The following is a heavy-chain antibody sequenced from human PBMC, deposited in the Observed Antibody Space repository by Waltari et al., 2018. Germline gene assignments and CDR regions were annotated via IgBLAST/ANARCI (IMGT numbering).Heavy chain of an antibody. J-gene: IGHJ5*02. Sequence: QVQLVQSGAEVKKPGASVKVSCKASGYTFTGYYMHWVRQAPGQGLEWMGWINPNSGGTNYAQKFQGRVTMTRDTSISTAYMELSRLRSDDTAVYYCARDVEGLIALPNWFDPWGKGTLVTVSS. D-gene: IGHD3-16*01. V-gene: IGHV1-2*02. CDR2: INPNSGGT. CDR1: GYTFTGYY. CDR3: ARDVEGLIALPNWFDP.